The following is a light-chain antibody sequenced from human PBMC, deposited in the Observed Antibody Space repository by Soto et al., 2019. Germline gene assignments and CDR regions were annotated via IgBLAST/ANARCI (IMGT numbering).Light chain of an antibody. CDR1: QTINNS. V-gene: IGKV1-5*01. J-gene: IGKJ2*01. Sequence: DITMTQSPATLSLTAGERATLTCRASQTINNSLAWYQRKAGQAPRLLIYEASRRESGVPARFSGSGSETEFTLTISSLQSGDFAAYYCQHYNCWPQPFGQGTKVDI. CDR3: QHYNCWPQP. CDR2: EAS.